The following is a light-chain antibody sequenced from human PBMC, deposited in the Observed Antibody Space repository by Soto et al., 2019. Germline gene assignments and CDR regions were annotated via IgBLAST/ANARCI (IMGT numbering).Light chain of an antibody. J-gene: IGKJ3*01. Sequence: EIVLTQSPGTLSLSPGEGATLSCRASQSVSSNYLAWYQQNPGQAPRLLIYGASNRATGIPDRFSGSGSGTDFTLTISRLEPEDFAVYYCQQYGDSGGTFGPGTKVDIK. V-gene: IGKV3-20*01. CDR3: QQYGDSGGT. CDR2: GAS. CDR1: QSVSSNY.